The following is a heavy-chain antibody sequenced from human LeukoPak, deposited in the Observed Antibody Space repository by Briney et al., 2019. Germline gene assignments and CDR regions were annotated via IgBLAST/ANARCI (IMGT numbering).Heavy chain of an antibody. CDR2: ISYDGSNK. D-gene: IGHD4-17*01. Sequence: PGRSLRLSCAASGFTFSSYGMHWVRQAPGKGLEWVAVISYDGSNKYYADSVKGRFTISRDNSKNTLYLQMNSLRAEDAAVYYCAKVARESTVMDYGGQGTRVTVSS. J-gene: IGHJ4*02. CDR1: GFTFSSYG. CDR3: AKVARESTVMDY. V-gene: IGHV3-30*18.